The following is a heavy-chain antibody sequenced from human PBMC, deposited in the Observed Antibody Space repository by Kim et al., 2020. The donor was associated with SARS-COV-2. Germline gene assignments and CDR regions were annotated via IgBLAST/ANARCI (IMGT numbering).Heavy chain of an antibody. D-gene: IGHD4-17*01. Sequence: GGSLRLSCAASGFTFSSYGMHWVRQAPGKGLEWVAVIWYDGSNKYYADSVKGRFTTSRDNSKNTLYLQMNSLRAEATAVYYCARRGPPGGDYGYYYGMDVWGQGTTVTVSS. CDR1: GFTFSSYG. V-gene: IGHV3-33*08. CDR3: ARRGPPGGDYGYYYGMDV. J-gene: IGHJ6*02. CDR2: IWYDGSNK.